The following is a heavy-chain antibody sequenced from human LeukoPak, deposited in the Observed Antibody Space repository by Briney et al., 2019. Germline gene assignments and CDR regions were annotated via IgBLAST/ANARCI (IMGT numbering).Heavy chain of an antibody. CDR1: GYTFTGYY. J-gene: IGHJ4*02. Sequence: ASVKVSCKASGYTFTGYYMHWVRQAPGQGLEWMGRINPNSGGTNYAQKFQGRVTMTRDTPISTAYMELSRLRSDDTAVYYCARVRTMVRGVMGNLDYWGQGTLVTVSS. D-gene: IGHD3-10*01. V-gene: IGHV1-2*06. CDR2: INPNSGGT. CDR3: ARVRTMVRGVMGNLDY.